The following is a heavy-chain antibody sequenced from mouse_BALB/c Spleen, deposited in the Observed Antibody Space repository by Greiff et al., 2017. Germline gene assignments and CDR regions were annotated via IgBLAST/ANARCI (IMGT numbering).Heavy chain of an antibody. V-gene: IGHV5-6*01. Sequence: EVKLVESGGDLVKPGGSLKLSCAASGFTFSSYGMSWVRQTPDKRLEWVATISSGGSYTYYPDSVKGRFTISRDNAKNTLYLQMSSLKSEDTAMYYCARQTGTWDYWGQGTTLTVSS. CDR1: GFTFSSYG. D-gene: IGHD4-1*01. CDR3: ARQTGTWDY. CDR2: ISSGGSYT. J-gene: IGHJ2*01.